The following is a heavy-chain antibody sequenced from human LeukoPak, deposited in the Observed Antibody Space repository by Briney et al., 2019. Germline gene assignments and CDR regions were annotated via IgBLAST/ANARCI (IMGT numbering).Heavy chain of an antibody. Sequence: GGSLRLSCTASGFTFGDYAMSWFRKAPGKGLERVGFIRSKAYGGTTEYAAFVKGRFTISSAASNSIAYLQMTSMNTETTVGYYWTRGSSISDNWGRGTRVSVSS. CDR3: TRGSSISDN. CDR2: IRSKAYGGTT. CDR1: GFTFGDYA. V-gene: IGHV3-49*03. J-gene: IGHJ4*02. D-gene: IGHD2-21*01.